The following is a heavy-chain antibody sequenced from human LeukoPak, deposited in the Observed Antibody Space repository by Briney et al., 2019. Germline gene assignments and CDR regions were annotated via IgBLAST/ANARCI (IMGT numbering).Heavy chain of an antibody. CDR3: ARSGYASGFDQ. CDR2: IKEDGSGI. D-gene: IGHD3-10*01. Sequence: PGGSLRLSCAASGFTFSSYWMSWVRPTPGKGLEWVANIKEDGSGIYYVDSVKGRFTISRDDAKNSLYLQMNSLRAEDTAVYHCARSGYASGFDQWGQGTLVTVSS. J-gene: IGHJ1*01. V-gene: IGHV3-7*01. CDR1: GFTFSSYW.